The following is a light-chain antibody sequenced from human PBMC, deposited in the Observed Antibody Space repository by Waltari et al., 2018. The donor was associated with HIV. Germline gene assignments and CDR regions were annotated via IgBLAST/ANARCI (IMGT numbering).Light chain of an antibody. V-gene: IGKV3-20*01. CDR3: QQYALSPFT. J-gene: IGKJ2*01. Sequence: EIVLTQSPGPQSLSPGRPASLSCRASQTVTSNSIAWYQVRPGQAPRVVIYDASYRAADIPDRFTGSGSGTNFTLTITRLEPEDFALYFCQQYALSPFTFGQGTSLEV. CDR1: QTVTSNS. CDR2: DAS.